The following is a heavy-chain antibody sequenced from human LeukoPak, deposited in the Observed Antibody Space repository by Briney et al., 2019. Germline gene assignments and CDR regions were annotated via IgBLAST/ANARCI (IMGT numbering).Heavy chain of an antibody. D-gene: IGHD3-10*01. CDR3: ARDRVSDGSGGRNPNFDY. Sequence: GASVKVSCKASGYTFTGYYMHWVRQAPGQGLEWMGWINPNSGGTNYAQKFQGRVTMTRDTSISTAYMELSRLRSDDTAVYYCARDRVSDGSGGRNPNFDYWGQGTLVTVSS. V-gene: IGHV1-2*02. CDR1: GYTFTGYY. CDR2: INPNSGGT. J-gene: IGHJ4*02.